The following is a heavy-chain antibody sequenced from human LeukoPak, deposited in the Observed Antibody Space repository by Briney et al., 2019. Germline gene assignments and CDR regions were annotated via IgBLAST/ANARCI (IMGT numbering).Heavy chain of an antibody. V-gene: IGHV4-59*12. J-gene: IGHJ3*02. Sequence: SETLSLTCTVSGGSISSYYWSWIRQPPGKGLEWIGYIYYSGSTNYNPSLKSRVTISVDTSKNQFSLKLSSVTAADTAVYYCARDHGTAIVSLGAFDIWGQGAMVTVSS. D-gene: IGHD3-16*02. CDR1: GGSISSYY. CDR2: IYYSGST. CDR3: ARDHGTAIVSLGAFDI.